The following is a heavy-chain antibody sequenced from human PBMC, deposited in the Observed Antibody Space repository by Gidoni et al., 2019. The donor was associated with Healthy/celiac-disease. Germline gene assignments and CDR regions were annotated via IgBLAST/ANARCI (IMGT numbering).Heavy chain of an antibody. D-gene: IGHD6-19*01. CDR1: GGSISSSNW. Sequence: QVQLQESGPGLVTPSGTLSLTSAVSGGSISSSNWWSWVRQPPGKGLKWIGEIYHSGSTNYKPSLKSRVTISVDKSKNQFSLKLSAVTAADTAVYYCGAVAGTGWFDPWGQGTLVTVSS. J-gene: IGHJ5*02. CDR3: GAVAGTGWFDP. V-gene: IGHV4-4*02. CDR2: IYHSGST.